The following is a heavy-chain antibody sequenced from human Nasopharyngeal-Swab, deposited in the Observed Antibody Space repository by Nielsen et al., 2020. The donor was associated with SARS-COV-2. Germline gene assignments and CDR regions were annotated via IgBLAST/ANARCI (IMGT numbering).Heavy chain of an antibody. Sequence: SVKVSCKASGYTFTSYDINWVRQAPGQGLEWMGGIIPIFGTANYAQKFQGRVTITADESTSTAYMELSSLRSEDTAVYYCASASLGYCSGGSCYSRMNYYGMDVWGQGTTVTVSS. D-gene: IGHD2-15*01. CDR2: IIPIFGTA. CDR3: ASASLGYCSGGSCYSRMNYYGMDV. V-gene: IGHV1-69*13. CDR1: GYTFTSYD. J-gene: IGHJ6*02.